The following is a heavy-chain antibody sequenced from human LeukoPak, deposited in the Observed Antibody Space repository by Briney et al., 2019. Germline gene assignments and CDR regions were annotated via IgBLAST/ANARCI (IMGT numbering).Heavy chain of an antibody. CDR3: ARGWPNYLRPPYYYYMDV. CDR2: IIPIFGTA. CDR1: GGTFSSYA. D-gene: IGHD1-7*01. V-gene: IGHV1-69*06. J-gene: IGHJ6*03. Sequence: GASVKVSCKASGGTFSSYAISWVRQAPGQGLEWMGGIIPIFGTANYAQKFQGRVTITADKSTSTAYMELSSLRSEDTAVYYCARGWPNYLRPPYYYYMDVWGKGTTVTVSS.